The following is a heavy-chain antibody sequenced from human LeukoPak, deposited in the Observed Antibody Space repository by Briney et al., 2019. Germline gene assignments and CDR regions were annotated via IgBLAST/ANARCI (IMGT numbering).Heavy chain of an antibody. J-gene: IGHJ4*02. CDR2: ISSSGSTI. D-gene: IGHD3-10*01. CDR3: ARGRYYGSGSWDY. V-gene: IGHV3-48*03. CDR1: GFTFSSYE. Sequence: GGSLRLSCAASGFTFSSYEMNWVRQAPGKGLEWVSYISSSGSTIYYADSVKGRFTISRDNAKNSLYLQMNSLRAEDTAVYYCARGRYYGSGSWDYWGQGTLVTVSS.